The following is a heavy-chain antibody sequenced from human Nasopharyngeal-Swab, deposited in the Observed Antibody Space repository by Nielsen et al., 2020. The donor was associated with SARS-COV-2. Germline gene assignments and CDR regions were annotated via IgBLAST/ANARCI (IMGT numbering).Heavy chain of an antibody. V-gene: IGHV1-46*01. Sequence: GAVNVSCKASGYTFSSYYMHWVRQAPGQGLEWMGIINPSGGSTSYAQKFQGRVTMTRDTSTSTVYMELSSLRSEDTAVYYCARGGEMATITRDAFDIWGQGTMVTVSS. CDR1: GYTFSSYY. J-gene: IGHJ3*02. D-gene: IGHD5-24*01. CDR2: INPSGGST. CDR3: ARGGEMATITRDAFDI.